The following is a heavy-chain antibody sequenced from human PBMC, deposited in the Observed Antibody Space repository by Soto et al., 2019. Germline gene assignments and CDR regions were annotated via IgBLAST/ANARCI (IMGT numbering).Heavy chain of an antibody. Sequence: QMQLVESGGGVVQPGRSLRLSCAASGFTFSNYGMPWVRQAPGKGLEWVAIIWYDGSNKYYTDSVEGRFTISRDNSKNTVYLQMNSLRAEDTAMYYCAAGEPLNYRGQGTLVTVSS. V-gene: IGHV3-33*01. CDR1: GFTFSNYG. J-gene: IGHJ4*02. CDR3: AAGEPLNY. D-gene: IGHD3-10*01. CDR2: IWYDGSNK.